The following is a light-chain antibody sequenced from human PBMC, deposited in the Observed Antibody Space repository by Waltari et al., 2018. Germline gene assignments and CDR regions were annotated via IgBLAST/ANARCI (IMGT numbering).Light chain of an antibody. CDR3: LLYYGATWE. Sequence: QTVVTQEPSLTVSPGGTVTLPCPSSTGEANNAHFPNWLRQKPGQAPRALIYSSTNKHSWTPARFSGSLIGGKAALTVSGVQPEDEADYYCLLYYGATWEFGGGTKLTVL. CDR1: TGEANNAHF. V-gene: IGLV7-43*01. CDR2: SST. J-gene: IGLJ3*02.